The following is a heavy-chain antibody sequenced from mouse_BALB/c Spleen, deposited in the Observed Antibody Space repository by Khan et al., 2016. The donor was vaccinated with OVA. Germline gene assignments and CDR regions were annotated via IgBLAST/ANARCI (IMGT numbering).Heavy chain of an antibody. Sequence: EVQLQESGPSLVKPSQTLSLTCSVTGDSITTGYWNWIRKFPGNKLEYMGYIIYTGYTYYNPSLKSRISITRHTSNNQYYLQLYSVTDEYTATYYCARSTYRYAFVYWGQGTLVTVSA. D-gene: IGHD2-14*01. CDR3: ARSTYRYAFVY. J-gene: IGHJ3*01. V-gene: IGHV3-8*02. CDR2: IIYTGYT. CDR1: GDSITTGY.